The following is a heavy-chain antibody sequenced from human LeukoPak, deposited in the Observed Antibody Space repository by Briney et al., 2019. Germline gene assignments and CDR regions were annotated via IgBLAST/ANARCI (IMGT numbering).Heavy chain of an antibody. D-gene: IGHD5-24*01. CDR1: GGSFSGYY. V-gene: IGHV4-34*01. Sequence: SETLSLTCAVYGGSFSGYYWSWIRQPPGKGLEWTGEINHSGSTNYNPSLKSRVTISVDTSKNQFSLKLSSVTAADTAVYYCARLRRRDGYNYATPRFDYWGQGTLVTVSS. CDR2: INHSGST. CDR3: ARLRRRDGYNYATPRFDY. J-gene: IGHJ4*02.